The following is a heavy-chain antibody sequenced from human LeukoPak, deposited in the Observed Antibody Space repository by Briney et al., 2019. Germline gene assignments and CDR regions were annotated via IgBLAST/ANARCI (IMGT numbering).Heavy chain of an antibody. D-gene: IGHD3-10*01. CDR1: GGSISSSSYY. J-gene: IGHJ4*02. V-gene: IGHV4-39*07. Sequence: SETLSLTCTVSGGSISSSSYYWGWIRQPPGKGLEWIGSIYYSGSTYYNPSLKSRVTISVDTSKNQFSLKLSSVTAADTAVYYCARPSKLYGSGSYFGYWGQGTLVTVSS. CDR3: ARPSKLYGSGSYFGY. CDR2: IYYSGST.